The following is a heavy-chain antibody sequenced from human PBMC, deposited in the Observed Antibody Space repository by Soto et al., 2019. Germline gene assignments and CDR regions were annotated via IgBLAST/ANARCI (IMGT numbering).Heavy chain of an antibody. Sequence: QVQLQESGPGLVKPSQTLSLTCTVSGGSISSGGYYWSWIRQHPGKGLEWIGYIYYSGSTYYNPSLKRRVTISGDTSKRQFALKLSSVTAADTAVYYCARGVTMVRGVIHTPYFDYWGQGTLVTVSS. D-gene: IGHD3-10*01. CDR2: IYYSGST. CDR3: ARGVTMVRGVIHTPYFDY. CDR1: GGSISSGGYY. V-gene: IGHV4-31*03. J-gene: IGHJ4*02.